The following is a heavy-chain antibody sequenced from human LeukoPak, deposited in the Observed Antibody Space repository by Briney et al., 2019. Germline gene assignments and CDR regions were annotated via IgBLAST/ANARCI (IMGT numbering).Heavy chain of an antibody. Sequence: ASVKVSCKASGYTFTSYGISWVRQAPGQGLGLMGWISAYNGNTNYAQKLQGRVTMTTDTSTSTAYMELRSLRSDDTAVYYCARDRTPGWYDYWGQGTLVTVSS. CDR1: GYTFTSYG. V-gene: IGHV1-18*01. J-gene: IGHJ4*02. CDR2: ISAYNGNT. CDR3: ARDRTPGWYDY. D-gene: IGHD6-19*01.